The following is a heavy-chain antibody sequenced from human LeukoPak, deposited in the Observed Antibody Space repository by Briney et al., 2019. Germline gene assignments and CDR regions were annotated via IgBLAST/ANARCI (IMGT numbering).Heavy chain of an antibody. CDR2: IRYDGSNK. CDR3: AKDHYDSSGYQFHDVDY. J-gene: IGHJ4*02. Sequence: GGSLRLSCAASGFTFSSYGMHWVRQAPGKGLDWVAFIRYDGSNKYYADPVKGRFTISRDNSKNTLYLQMNSLRAEDTAAYYCAKDHYDSSGYQFHDVDYWGQGTLVTVSS. V-gene: IGHV3-30*02. CDR1: GFTFSSYG. D-gene: IGHD3-22*01.